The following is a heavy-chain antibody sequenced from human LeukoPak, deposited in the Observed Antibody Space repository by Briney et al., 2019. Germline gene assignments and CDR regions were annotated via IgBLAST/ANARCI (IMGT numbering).Heavy chain of an antibody. CDR1: GYTFSSYG. Sequence: ASVKVSCKASGYTFSSYGISWVRQAPGQGLEWMGWISINSANTIYAQKLQDRLTVTTDTSTSTVYMELRSLTSDDTAVYYCARDSRYQLLQHYYYGMDLWGQGTTVTVSS. D-gene: IGHD2-2*01. CDR3: ARDSRYQLLQHYYYGMDL. CDR2: ISINSANT. J-gene: IGHJ6*02. V-gene: IGHV1-18*01.